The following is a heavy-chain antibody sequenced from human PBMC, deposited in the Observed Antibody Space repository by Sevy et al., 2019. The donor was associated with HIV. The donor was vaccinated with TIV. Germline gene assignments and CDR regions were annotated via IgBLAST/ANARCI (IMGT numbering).Heavy chain of an antibody. J-gene: IGHJ6*02. Sequence: GGSLRLSCAASGFTFSSYWMHWVRQAPGKGLVWVSRINSDGSSTSYADSVKGRFTISRDNAKNTLYLQMNSLRAEDTAVYYCARGGPMATYYYYYGMDVWGQGTTVTVSS. CDR2: INSDGSST. D-gene: IGHD3-10*01. CDR3: ARGGPMATYYYYYGMDV. CDR1: GFTFSSYW. V-gene: IGHV3-74*01.